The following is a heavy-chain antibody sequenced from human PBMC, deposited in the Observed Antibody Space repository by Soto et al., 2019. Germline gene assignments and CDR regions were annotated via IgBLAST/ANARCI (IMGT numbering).Heavy chain of an antibody. V-gene: IGHV3-30*18. J-gene: IGHJ2*01. CDR1: GFTFSSYG. D-gene: IGHD1-26*01. Sequence: QVQLVESGGGVVQPGRSLRLSCAASGFTFSSYGMHWVRQAPGKGLEWVAVIPYDGSNKYYADSVKGRFTISRDNSKNTLYLQMNSLRAEDTAVYYCAKGSSGSYDIRYFDLWGRGTLVTVSS. CDR3: AKGSSGSYDIRYFDL. CDR2: IPYDGSNK.